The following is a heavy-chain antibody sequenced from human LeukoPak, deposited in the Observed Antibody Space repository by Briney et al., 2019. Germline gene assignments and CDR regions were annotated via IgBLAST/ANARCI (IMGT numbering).Heavy chain of an antibody. CDR1: GFTFDDYG. CDR2: ISGSGGST. J-gene: IGHJ4*02. D-gene: IGHD3-10*01. V-gene: IGHV3-23*01. Sequence: GGSLRLSCAASGFTFDDYGMSWVRQAPGKGLEWVSAISGSGGSTYYADSVKGRFTISRDNSKNTLYLQMNSLRAEDTAAYYCAKILASLWFSSYDYWGQGTLVTVSS. CDR3: AKILASLWFSSYDY.